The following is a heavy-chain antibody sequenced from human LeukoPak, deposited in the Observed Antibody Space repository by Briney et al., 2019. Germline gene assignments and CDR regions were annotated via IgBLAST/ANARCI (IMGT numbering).Heavy chain of an antibody. CDR1: GRSISSSSYY. Sequence: AADTLSLTCTVSGRSISSSSYYWGWVRQPPGKGLELIVSVYDAGPTYYTPSLKSPFTISVDTSKIQFYLKLSSVTAADTAVYYCARFRVGDYVWGSYRYEVGAFDIWGQGTMVTV. J-gene: IGHJ3*02. CDR3: ARFRVGDYVWGSYRYEVGAFDI. D-gene: IGHD3-16*02. CDR2: VYDAGPT. V-gene: IGHV4-39*01.